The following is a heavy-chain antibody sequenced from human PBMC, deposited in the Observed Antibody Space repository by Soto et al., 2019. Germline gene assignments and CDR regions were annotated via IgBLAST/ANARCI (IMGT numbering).Heavy chain of an antibody. CDR1: GGFISSSNYY. CDR3: ARHRLVSRYFDL. D-gene: IGHD3-9*01. J-gene: IGHJ2*01. Sequence: PSETLSLTCTVSGGFISSSNYYCGWLRQAPGKELEWIGSIFYSGSTYHSPSLKSRVTRSVDTSKTAFSPQMTYVTAADTAVYYCARHRLVSRYFDLWGRGTLVTVSS. CDR2: IFYSGST. V-gene: IGHV4-39*01.